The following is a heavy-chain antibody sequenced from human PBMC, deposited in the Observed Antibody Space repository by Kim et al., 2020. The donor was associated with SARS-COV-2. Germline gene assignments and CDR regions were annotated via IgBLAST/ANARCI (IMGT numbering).Heavy chain of an antibody. Sequence: GESLKISCKGSGYSFTSYWISWVRQMPGKGLEWKGRIDPSDSYTNYSPSFQGHVTISADKSISTAYLQWSSLKASDTAMYYCARHNDYGDSDWFDTWGQGNLVTVSS. CDR1: GYSFTSYW. J-gene: IGHJ5*02. D-gene: IGHD4-17*01. CDR3: ARHNDYGDSDWFDT. V-gene: IGHV5-10-1*01. CDR2: IDPSDSYT.